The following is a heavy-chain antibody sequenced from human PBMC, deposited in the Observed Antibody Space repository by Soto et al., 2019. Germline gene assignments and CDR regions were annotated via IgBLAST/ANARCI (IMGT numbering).Heavy chain of an antibody. CDR1: GGSISSRSYY. J-gene: IGHJ4*02. D-gene: IGHD6-19*01. CDR2: IYHSGST. CDR3: ARQGYSSGSYPPPNAFDY. V-gene: IGHV4-39*01. Sequence: QLQLQEAGPGLVKPSETLSLTCSVSGGSISSRSYYWGWVRQPPGKGLEWIGTIYHSGSTYYSPSLRSRVTISQATTKNPFSLKLSSVTAPDTAVYYCARQGYSSGSYPPPNAFDYWGQGTLVTVSS.